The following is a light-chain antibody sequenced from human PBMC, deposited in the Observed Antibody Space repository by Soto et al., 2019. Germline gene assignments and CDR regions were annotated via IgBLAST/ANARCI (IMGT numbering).Light chain of an antibody. CDR1: SSDVGGYNY. CDR2: EVS. CDR3: SSYAGNNNKMV. V-gene: IGLV2-8*01. J-gene: IGLJ2*01. Sequence: QSALTQPPSVSGSPGQSVTISCTGTSSDVGGYNYVSWYQQHPGKAPKLMIFEVSKRPSGVPDRFSGSKSGNTASLTVSGLQAEDEADYYCSSYAGNNNKMVFGGGTKLTVL.